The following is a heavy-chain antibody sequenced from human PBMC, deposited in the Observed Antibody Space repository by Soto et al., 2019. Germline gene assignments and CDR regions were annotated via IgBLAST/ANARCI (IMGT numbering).Heavy chain of an antibody. V-gene: IGHV4-39*02. CDR1: GGSVSSSSYS. CDR2: IYHSENT. CDR3: ARSIDP. J-gene: IGHJ5*02. Sequence: SETLSLTCTVSGGSVSSSSYSWGWIRQPPGKGLEWIGTIYHSENTYYNPSLMSRVTISVDTSKNHFSLKLSSVTAADTAVYYCARSIDPWGQGTLVTVSS.